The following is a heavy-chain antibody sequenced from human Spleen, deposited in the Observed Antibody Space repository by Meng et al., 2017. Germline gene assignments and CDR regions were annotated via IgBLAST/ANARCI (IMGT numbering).Heavy chain of an antibody. CDR2: ISGSGGRT. CDR1: RFTFSSYA. CDR3: AKEQKTSGWYFNNWFDP. D-gene: IGHD6-19*01. J-gene: IGHJ5*02. Sequence: GESLKISCAASRFTFSSYAMSWVRQAPGKGLEWVSTISGSGGRTYYADSVKGRFTISRDNSKNTVYLHMNGLRDEDTAVYYCAKEQKTSGWYFNNWFDPWGQGTLVTVSS. V-gene: IGHV3-23*01.